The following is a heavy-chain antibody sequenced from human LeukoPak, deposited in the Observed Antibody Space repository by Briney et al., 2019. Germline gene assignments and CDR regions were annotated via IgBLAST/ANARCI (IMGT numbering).Heavy chain of an antibody. CDR2: INPSGGST. CDR1: GYTFTSYY. Sequence: ASVKVSCKASGYTFTSYYMHWVRQAPGQGLEWMGIINPSGGSTSYAQKFQGRVAMTRDTSTSTVYMELSSLRSEDTAVYYCARLGEYYYDSSGPDYWGQGTLVTVSS. CDR3: ARLGEYYYDSSGPDY. V-gene: IGHV1-46*01. J-gene: IGHJ4*02. D-gene: IGHD3-22*01.